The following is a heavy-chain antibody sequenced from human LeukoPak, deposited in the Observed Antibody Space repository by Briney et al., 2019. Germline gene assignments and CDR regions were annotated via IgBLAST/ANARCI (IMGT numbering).Heavy chain of an antibody. CDR3: AKDCGGDRHSPYAFDI. CDR1: GFTFDDYA. J-gene: IGHJ3*02. V-gene: IGHV3-9*01. D-gene: IGHD2-21*02. Sequence: GRSLRLSCAASGFTFDDYAMHWVRQAPGKGLEWVSGISWNSGSIGYADPVKGRFTISRDNAKNSLYLQMNSLRAEDAALYYCAKDCGGDRHSPYAFDIWGQGTMVTVSS. CDR2: ISWNSGSI.